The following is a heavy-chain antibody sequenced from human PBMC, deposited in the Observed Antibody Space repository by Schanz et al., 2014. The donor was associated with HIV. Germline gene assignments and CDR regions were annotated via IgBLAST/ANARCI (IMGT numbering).Heavy chain of an antibody. D-gene: IGHD3-16*01. CDR1: EFPFSHNA. Sequence: EQLVESGGGVVQPGRSLRLSCRGSEFPFSHNAMTWVRQAPGKGLQWVSSITDSGDKTDYTDSVKGRFTISRDNSRNTLFLQMDSLRVDDTAVYYCAQMGAFAAFDIWGHGTVVTVSP. CDR2: ITDSGDKT. J-gene: IGHJ3*02. V-gene: IGHV3-23*04. CDR3: AQMGAFAAFDI.